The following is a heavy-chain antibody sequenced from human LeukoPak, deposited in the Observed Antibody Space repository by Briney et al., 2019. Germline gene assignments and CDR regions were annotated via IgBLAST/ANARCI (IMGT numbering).Heavy chain of an antibody. J-gene: IGHJ4*02. CDR3: ASLEDYFDY. CDR2: ISYDGSNK. Sequence: PGGSLRLCCAAAGFTFSSYAMHWVRQAPGKGLERVAVISYDGSNKYYADSVKGRFTISRDNSKNTLYLQMNSLRAEDTAVYYCASLEDYFDYWGQGTLVTVSS. V-gene: IGHV3-30*04. CDR1: GFTFSSYA.